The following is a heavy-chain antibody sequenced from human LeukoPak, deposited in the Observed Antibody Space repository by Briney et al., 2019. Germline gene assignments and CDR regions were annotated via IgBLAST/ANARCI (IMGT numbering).Heavy chain of an antibody. J-gene: IGHJ4*02. Sequence: VRQAPXXGLEWVANIKQDGSEKYYVDSVKGRFTISRDNAKNSLYLQMNSLRAEDTAVYYCAYSSGWYKPFDYWGQGTLVTVSS. V-gene: IGHV3-7*01. CDR2: IKQDGSEK. D-gene: IGHD6-19*01. CDR3: AYSSGWYKPFDY.